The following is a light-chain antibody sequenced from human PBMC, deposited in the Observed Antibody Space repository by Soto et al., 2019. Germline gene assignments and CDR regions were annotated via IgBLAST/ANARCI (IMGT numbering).Light chain of an antibody. CDR1: QFVSSRS. CDR3: QQYGNSPIT. CDR2: GAS. Sequence: DIPLTHSPCTLSLSPGESASLLCSASQFVSSRSLAWYQQKPGQAPRLLIYGASNRATGIPGRFSASGSGTDFTLTITPLEPEDSAVYFCQQYGNSPITFGQGTRLEIK. V-gene: IGKV3-20*01. J-gene: IGKJ5*01.